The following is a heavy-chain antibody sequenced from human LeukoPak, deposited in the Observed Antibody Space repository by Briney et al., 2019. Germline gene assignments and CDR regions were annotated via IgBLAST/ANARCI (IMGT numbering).Heavy chain of an antibody. CDR3: ARDSLSGWYTPTLYYYYMDV. CDR1: GFTFSSYW. CDR2: INSDGSST. J-gene: IGHJ6*03. D-gene: IGHD6-19*01. V-gene: IGHV3-74*01. Sequence: GGSLRLSCAASGFTFSSYWMHWVRQAPGKGLVWVSRINSDGSSTSYADSVKGRFTISRDNAKNSLYLQMNSLRAEDTAVYYCARDSLSGWYTPTLYYYYMDVWGKGTTVTVSS.